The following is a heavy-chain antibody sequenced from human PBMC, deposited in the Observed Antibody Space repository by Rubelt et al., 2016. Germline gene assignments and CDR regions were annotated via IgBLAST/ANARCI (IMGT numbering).Heavy chain of an antibody. J-gene: IGHJ4*02. V-gene: IGHV1-69*01. D-gene: IGHD6-13*01. CDR3: AREWGIAAAGPFHY. CDR2: IIPIFGTA. Sequence: WMGGIIPIFGTANYAQKFQGRVTITADESTSTAYMELSSLRSEDTAVYYCAREWGIAAAGPFHYWGQGTLVTVSS.